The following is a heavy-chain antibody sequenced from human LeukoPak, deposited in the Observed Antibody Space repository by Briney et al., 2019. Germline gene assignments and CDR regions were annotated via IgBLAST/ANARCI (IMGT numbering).Heavy chain of an antibody. J-gene: IGHJ6*03. CDR1: GFTFSSYE. V-gene: IGHV3-48*03. D-gene: IGHD4-23*01. CDR3: ARAEDYGGRSGRYYYFYMDV. CDR2: ISSSSSSI. Sequence: PGGSLRLSCAASGFTFSSYEMNWVRQAPGKGLEWVSYISSSSSSIYYADSVRGRFTVSRDSARNSVSLQMNGLRAEDTAVYYCARAEDYGGRSGRYYYFYMDVWGKGTTVTVSS.